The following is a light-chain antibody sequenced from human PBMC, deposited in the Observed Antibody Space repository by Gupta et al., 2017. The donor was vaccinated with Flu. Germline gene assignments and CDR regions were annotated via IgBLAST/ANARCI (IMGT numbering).Light chain of an antibody. Sequence: DIQMTQSPSPLSASVGDRATITCRASQGISNYLAWCQQKPGKAPKFLIYGTSNGERGVTSRFSGSGSGTDFTLTIDSLQPEDFATYYCQQHDNYPLTFGGGTKVEIK. CDR1: QGISNY. CDR2: GTS. CDR3: QQHDNYPLT. V-gene: IGKV1-16*01. J-gene: IGKJ4*01.